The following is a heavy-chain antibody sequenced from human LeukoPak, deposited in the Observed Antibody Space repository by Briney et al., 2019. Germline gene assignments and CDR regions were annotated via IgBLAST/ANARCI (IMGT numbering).Heavy chain of an antibody. Sequence: GGPLRLPCAVSGFTFSTYGMRWVRQAPGKGLEWVAVIWNDGTNKHYADSVKGRFTISRDYSKNTVSLQMATLSAEDTAVYYCARDFWQGAVQGYDYWGQGTLVTVSS. J-gene: IGHJ4*02. V-gene: IGHV3-33*01. CDR1: GFTFSTYG. CDR2: IWNDGTNK. D-gene: IGHD1-1*01. CDR3: ARDFWQGAVQGYDY.